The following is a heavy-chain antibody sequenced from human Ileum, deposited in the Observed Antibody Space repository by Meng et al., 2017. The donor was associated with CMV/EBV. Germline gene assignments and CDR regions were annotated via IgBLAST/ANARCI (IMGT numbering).Heavy chain of an antibody. CDR2: ISNSATTI. D-gene: IGHD4-17*01. CDR3: ARDKHDDYGTPTFDY. V-gene: IGHV3-11*01. J-gene: IGHJ4*01. CDR1: GFTFSDYY. Sequence: SGFTFSDYYMSWFRQAPGKGLEWISYISNSATTIYYADSVKGRFTVSRDNAKNSLYLQMNSLRVEDTALYYCARDKHDDYGTPTFDYWGQGTLVTVSS.